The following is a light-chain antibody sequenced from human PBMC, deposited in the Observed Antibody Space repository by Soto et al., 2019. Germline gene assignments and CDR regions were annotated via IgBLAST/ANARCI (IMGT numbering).Light chain of an antibody. Sequence: HSALTQPASVSWSPGQPIAISCSGTSSDVGGYDFVSWYQQHPGKAPKLIIYNVSNRPSGVSNRFSGSKSGNTASPTISGLQAEDEAVYYCNSYTSSTTPAVFGGGTQLTVL. CDR2: NVS. V-gene: IGLV2-14*01. J-gene: IGLJ2*01. CDR1: SSDVGGYDF. CDR3: NSYTSSTTPAV.